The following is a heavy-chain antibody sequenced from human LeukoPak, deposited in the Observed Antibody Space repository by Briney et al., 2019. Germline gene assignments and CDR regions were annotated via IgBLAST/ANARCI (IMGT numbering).Heavy chain of an antibody. CDR1: GFTVSSNY. CDR2: IYSGGRT. D-gene: IGHD5-12*01. Sequence: GALRLSCAASGFTVSSNYMSWVRQAPGKGLEWVSVIYSGGRTYYADSVKGRFTISRDNSKNTLYLQMNSLRAEDTAVYYCASQYSGYDIAAYYYYGMDVWGQGTTVTVSS. V-gene: IGHV3-53*01. J-gene: IGHJ6*02. CDR3: ASQYSGYDIAAYYYYGMDV.